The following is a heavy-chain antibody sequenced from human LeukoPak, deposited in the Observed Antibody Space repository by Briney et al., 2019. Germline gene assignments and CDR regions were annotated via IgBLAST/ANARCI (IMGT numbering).Heavy chain of an antibody. CDR3: ARDIGGDGGDCCPGGYFDL. CDR1: GFTFSSYS. J-gene: IGHJ2*01. CDR2: ISSSSSYI. V-gene: IGHV3-21*01. Sequence: GGSLRLSCAASGFTFSSYSMNWVRQAPGKGLEWVSSISSSSSYIYYADSVKGRFTISRDNAKNSLYLLMNSLRAEDTAVYYCARDIGGDGGDCCPGGYFDLWGRGTLVTVSS. D-gene: IGHD2-21*02.